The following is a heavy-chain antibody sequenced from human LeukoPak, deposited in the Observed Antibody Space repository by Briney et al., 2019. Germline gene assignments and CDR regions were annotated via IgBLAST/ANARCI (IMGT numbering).Heavy chain of an antibody. CDR2: INPISGTT. Sequence: ASVKVSCKGSGYTFTGYYMHWVRQAPGQGLEWMGRINPISGTTNYAQKLQGRVTVTRDTSISTVYMELSRLESDDTAVYYCARDLMTTPTWDFDYWGQGTLVTVAS. CDR1: GYTFTGYY. J-gene: IGHJ4*02. D-gene: IGHD3-16*01. CDR3: ARDLMTTPTWDFDY. V-gene: IGHV1-2*06.